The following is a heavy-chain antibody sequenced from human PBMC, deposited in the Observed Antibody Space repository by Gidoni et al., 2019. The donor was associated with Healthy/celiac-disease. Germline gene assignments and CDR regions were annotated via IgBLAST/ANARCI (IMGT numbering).Heavy chain of an antibody. J-gene: IGHJ4*02. V-gene: IGHV1-69*01. Sequence: QVQLVQSGAEVKKPGSSVKVSCQASGGTFRRYAISWVRQAPGQGLEWMGGMIPIFGTANYAQKFQGRVTITADESTSTAYMELSSLRSEDTAVYYCARPTYGDYAPPFDYWGQGTLVTVSS. D-gene: IGHD4-17*01. CDR3: ARPTYGDYAPPFDY. CDR1: GGTFRRYA. CDR2: MIPIFGTA.